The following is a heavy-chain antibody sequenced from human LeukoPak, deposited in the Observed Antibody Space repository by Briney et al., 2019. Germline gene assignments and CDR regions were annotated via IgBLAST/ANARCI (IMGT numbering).Heavy chain of an antibody. J-gene: IGHJ4*02. CDR1: GFTFRNYW. CDR3: TRDFWTDY. D-gene: IGHD3/OR15-3a*01. Sequence: GGSLRLSCAASGFTFRNYWMSWIRQAPGRGLEWVANIKLDGTQKNYIQSVRGRFTISRDNARNFLYPQLSSLRAEDTAVYYCTRDFWTDYWGQGTLVTVSS. CDR2: IKLDGTQK. V-gene: IGHV3-7*01.